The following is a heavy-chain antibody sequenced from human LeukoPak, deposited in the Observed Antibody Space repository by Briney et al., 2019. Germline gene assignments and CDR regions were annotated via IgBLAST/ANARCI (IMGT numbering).Heavy chain of an antibody. CDR1: GGSFSGYY. CDR2: INHSGNT. Sequence: SETLSLTCAVYGGSFSGYYWSWIRQPPGKGLEWIGEINHSGNTNYNPSRKSRVTISVDTSKNQFSLKLSSVTAADTAVYYCARETYSYGPTFYYYYYMDVWGKGATVTVSS. CDR3: ARETYSYGPTFYYYYYMDV. J-gene: IGHJ6*03. V-gene: IGHV4-34*01. D-gene: IGHD5-18*01.